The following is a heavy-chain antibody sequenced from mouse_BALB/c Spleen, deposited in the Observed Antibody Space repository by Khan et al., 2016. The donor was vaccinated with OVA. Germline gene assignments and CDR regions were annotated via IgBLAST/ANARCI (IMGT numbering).Heavy chain of an antibody. Sequence: QVQLKQSGPGLVAPSQSLSITCTVSGFSLTNYGVNWVRQPPGKGLEWLGVIWAGGSTNYNSALMSRLSISKDNSKSQVFLKMNSLQTDDTAIYYCARFYDPYYAMDYWGQGTSVTVSS. V-gene: IGHV2-9*02. CDR1: GFSLTNYG. CDR2: IWAGGST. J-gene: IGHJ4*01. CDR3: ARFYDPYYAMDY. D-gene: IGHD2-3*01.